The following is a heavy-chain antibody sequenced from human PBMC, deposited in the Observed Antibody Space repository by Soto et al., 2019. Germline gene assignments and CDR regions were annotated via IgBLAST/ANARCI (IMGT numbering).Heavy chain of an antibody. J-gene: IGHJ6*02. D-gene: IGHD3-9*01. CDR1: GFTFGDYA. Sequence: GGSLRLSCTASGFTFGDYAMSWFRQAPGKGLEWVGFIRSKAYGGTTEYAASVKGRFTISRDDSKNIAYLQMNSLKTEDTAVYYCSRVRPNYDILTGYYIEPYYYSGMDVWGQGTTVTVSS. CDR3: SRVRPNYDILTGYYIEPYYYSGMDV. CDR2: IRSKAYGGTT. V-gene: IGHV3-49*03.